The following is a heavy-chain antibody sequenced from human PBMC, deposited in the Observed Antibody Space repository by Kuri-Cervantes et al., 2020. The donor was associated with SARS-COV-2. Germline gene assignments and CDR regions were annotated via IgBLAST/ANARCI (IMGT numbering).Heavy chain of an antibody. CDR3: ARQYSESYGDTFDI. J-gene: IGHJ3*02. CDR1: GFTFGSYA. CDR2: ISGSGGST. D-gene: IGHD1-26*01. V-gene: IGHV3-23*01. Sequence: GESLKISCAASGFTFGSYAMSWVRQAPGKGLEWVSAISGSGGSTYYADSVKGRFTISRDNPKNTLHLQMNSLRPEDTALYYCARQYSESYGDTFDIWGQGTMVTVSS.